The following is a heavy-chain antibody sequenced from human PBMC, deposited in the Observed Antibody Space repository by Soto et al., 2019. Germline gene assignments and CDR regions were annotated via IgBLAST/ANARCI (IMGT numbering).Heavy chain of an antibody. CDR3: AREYTAWPLAYGLDV. CDR1: GFTFSTYS. J-gene: IGHJ6*02. Sequence: TGGSLRLSCVGSGFTFSTYSINWVRQAPGKGLEWVSSISSRSDIYYADSVKGRFTISRDNAKNSVSLQMNSLRAEDTAVYYCAREYTAWPLAYGLDVWGQGTTVTVSS. CDR2: ISSRSDI. V-gene: IGHV3-21*01. D-gene: IGHD2-2*02.